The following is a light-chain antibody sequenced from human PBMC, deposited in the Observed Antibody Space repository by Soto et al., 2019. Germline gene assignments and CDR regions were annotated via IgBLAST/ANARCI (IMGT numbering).Light chain of an antibody. Sequence: QSALTQPASVSGSPGQSITISCTGTSSDVGGYDYVSWYQQLPGKAPKLLIYDVNNRPSGVSHRFSGSKSGNTASLTISGLAAEDQADYYCSSYTGSSTFVFGSGTKLTVL. J-gene: IGLJ1*01. CDR2: DVN. CDR3: SSYTGSSTFV. V-gene: IGLV2-14*01. CDR1: SSDVGGYDY.